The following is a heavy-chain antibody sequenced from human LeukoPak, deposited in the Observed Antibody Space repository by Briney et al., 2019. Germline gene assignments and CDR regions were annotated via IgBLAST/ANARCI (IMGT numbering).Heavy chain of an antibody. V-gene: IGHV4-59*08. D-gene: IGHD3-16*01. CDR2: ISYSGRS. J-gene: IGHJ5*01. CDR1: GASLRSYY. CDR3: ARHATIMTRFDS. Sequence: SETLSLTSTVSGASLRSYYWSWIRQPPGKGLEWIAYISYSGRSTYNASLQGRVTLSIDTSKNQFSLKVRSVTAADTAVYFCARHATIMTRFDSWGQGSLASVSS.